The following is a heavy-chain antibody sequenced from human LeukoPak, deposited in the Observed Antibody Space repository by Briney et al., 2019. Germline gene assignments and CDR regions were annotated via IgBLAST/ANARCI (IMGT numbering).Heavy chain of an antibody. CDR1: GYTFTSYD. J-gene: IGHJ3*02. V-gene: IGHV1-8*03. CDR3: VRRVAQNAFDI. Sequence: ASVKVSCKASGYTFTSYDINWVRQATGQGLEWMGWMNPNSGNTGYAQKFQGRVTITRNTSISTAYMVLSSLRSGDAAVYYCVRRVAQNAFDIWGQGTMVTVSS. CDR2: MNPNSGNT. D-gene: IGHD5-12*01.